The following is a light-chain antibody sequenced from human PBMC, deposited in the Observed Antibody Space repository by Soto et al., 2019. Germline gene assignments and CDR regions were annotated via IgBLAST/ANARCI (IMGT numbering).Light chain of an antibody. CDR1: SSDVGGYNY. Sequence: QSALTQPASVSGSPGQSITISCTRTSSDVGGYNYVSWYQQHPGKAPKLMIYDVSNRPSGVSNRFSGSKSGNTASLTISGLQAEDEADYYCSSYVFGTGTKVTVL. J-gene: IGLJ1*01. CDR2: DVS. CDR3: SSYV. V-gene: IGLV2-14*01.